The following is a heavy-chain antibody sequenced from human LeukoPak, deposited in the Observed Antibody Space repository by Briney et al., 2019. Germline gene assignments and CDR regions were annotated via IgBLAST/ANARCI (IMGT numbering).Heavy chain of an antibody. J-gene: IGHJ4*02. V-gene: IGHV3-48*01. Sequence: GGSLRLSCAASGFTFSSYSMNWVRQAPGKGLEWVSYISSSSSTIYYADSVKGRFTISRDNAKNSLYLQMNSLRAEDTAVYYCARNQHWSRDIWGQGILVTVSS. CDR2: ISSSSSTI. CDR3: ARNQHWSRDI. D-gene: IGHD2-8*02. CDR1: GFTFSSYS.